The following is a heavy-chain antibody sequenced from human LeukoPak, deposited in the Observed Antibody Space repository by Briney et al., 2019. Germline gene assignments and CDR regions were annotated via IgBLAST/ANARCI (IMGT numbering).Heavy chain of an antibody. CDR3: AKDYYYYYYMDV. CDR1: GFTFSSYG. CDR2: ISGSGGST. Sequence: TGGSLRLSCAASGFTFSSYGMSWVRQAPGKGLEWVSSISGSGGSTYYADSVKGRFTISRDNSKNMLYVQMNSLRAEDTAVYYCAKDYYYYYYMDVWGKGTTVTISS. J-gene: IGHJ6*03. V-gene: IGHV3-23*01.